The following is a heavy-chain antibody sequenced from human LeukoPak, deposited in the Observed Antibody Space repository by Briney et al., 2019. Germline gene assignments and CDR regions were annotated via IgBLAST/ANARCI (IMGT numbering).Heavy chain of an antibody. V-gene: IGHV3-23*01. CDR1: GFTFSSYA. CDR3: AKGGYSYGYDDWFDP. CDR2: SSGSGGST. Sequence: GGSLRLSCAASGFTFSSYAMSGVRQAPGKGLEWVSASSGSGGSTYYADSVKGRFTISRDNSKNTLYLQMNSLRAEDTAVYYCAKGGYSYGYDDWFDPWGQGTLVTVSS. D-gene: IGHD5-18*01. J-gene: IGHJ5*02.